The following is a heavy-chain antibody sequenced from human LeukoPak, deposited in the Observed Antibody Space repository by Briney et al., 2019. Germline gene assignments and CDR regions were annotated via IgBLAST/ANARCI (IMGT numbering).Heavy chain of an antibody. J-gene: IGHJ6*03. CDR1: GGSISSGSYY. CDR2: IYTSGST. Sequence: PSETLSLTCTVSGGSISSGSYYWSWIRQPAGKGLEWIGRIYTSGSTNYNPSLKSRVTISVDTSKNQFSLKLSSVTAADTAVYYCAREFTAVYYMDVWGKGTTVTVSS. CDR3: AREFTAVYYMDV. D-gene: IGHD5-18*01. V-gene: IGHV4-61*02.